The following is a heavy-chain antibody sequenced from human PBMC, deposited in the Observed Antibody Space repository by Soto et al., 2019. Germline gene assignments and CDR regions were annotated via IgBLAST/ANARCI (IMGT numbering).Heavy chain of an antibody. CDR3: ARVAYDFWSGWGGAGYYYYMDV. V-gene: IGHV4-59*01. D-gene: IGHD3-3*01. CDR2: IYYSGST. CDR1: GGSISNYH. Sequence: QVQLQESGPGLVKPSETLSLTCTASGGSISNYHWSWIRQPPGKGLEWIGYIYYSGSTSYNPSLKSRVTISVDTSNNQFSLKLISVTAADTAVYFCARVAYDFWSGWGGAGYYYYMDVWGKGTTVTVSS. J-gene: IGHJ6*03.